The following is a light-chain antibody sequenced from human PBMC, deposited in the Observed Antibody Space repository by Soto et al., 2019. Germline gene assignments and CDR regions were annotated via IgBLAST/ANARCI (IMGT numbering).Light chain of an antibody. J-gene: IGKJ3*01. V-gene: IGKV1-27*01. CDR3: QKYSSDPV. CDR1: QGIRNY. CDR2: AAS. Sequence: DIQMTQSPTSLSASVGDRVTITCRASQGIRNYVAWYQQIPGKAPKLLIYAASTFQSVVPSRFSGSGSGTDFTLTITGLQPDDVATYSCQKYSSDPVFGPGTKVEIK.